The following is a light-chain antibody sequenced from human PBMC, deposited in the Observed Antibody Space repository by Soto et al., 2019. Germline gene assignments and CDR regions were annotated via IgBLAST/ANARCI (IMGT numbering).Light chain of an antibody. CDR2: GAS. Sequence: EIVLTQSRGTLSLSPGERASVSCRASQSVSNNYLAWYQQRPGQAPRLLIYGASSRATGIPDRFSGSGSGTDFTLTVSRLEPEDFAVYYGQQYGSSPFTFGPGTKVDLK. CDR1: QSVSNNY. CDR3: QQYGSSPFT. V-gene: IGKV3-20*01. J-gene: IGKJ3*01.